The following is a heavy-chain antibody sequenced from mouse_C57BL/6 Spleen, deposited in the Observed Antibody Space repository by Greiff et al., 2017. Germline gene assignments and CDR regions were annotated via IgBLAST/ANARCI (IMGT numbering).Heavy chain of an antibody. CDR2: ISSGSSTI. Sequence: EVHLVESGGGLVKPGGSLKLSCAASGFTFSDYGMHWVRQAPEKGLEWVAYISSGSSTIYYADTVKGRFTISRDNAENTLFLQMTSLRSEDTAMYYCAREGVITTARYYAMDYWGQGTSVTVSS. D-gene: IGHD1-1*01. CDR1: GFTFSDYG. J-gene: IGHJ4*01. CDR3: AREGVITTARYYAMDY. V-gene: IGHV5-17*01.